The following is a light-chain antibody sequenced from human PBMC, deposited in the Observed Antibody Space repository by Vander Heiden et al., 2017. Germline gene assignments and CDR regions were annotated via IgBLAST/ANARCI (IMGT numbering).Light chain of an antibody. CDR1: QSIGTY. CDR2: TAS. V-gene: IGKV1-39*01. J-gene: IGKJ2*01. CDR3: QQSNSIPHT. Sequence: IPLTQSPSSLSTSVGDRVTITCRASQSIGTYLNWYQQKPWNAPKLLIYTASSLQSGVPSRFSGSGSGTDGTDFTLTISSLQREDFATYYCQQSNSIPHTFGQGTKLEIK.